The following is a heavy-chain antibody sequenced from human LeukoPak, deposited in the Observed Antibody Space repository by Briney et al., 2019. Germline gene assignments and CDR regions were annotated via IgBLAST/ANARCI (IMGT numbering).Heavy chain of an antibody. CDR2: ISSSSSYI. CDR1: GFTFSSYS. V-gene: IGHV3-21*01. D-gene: IGHD1-26*01. J-gene: IGHJ5*02. CDR3: ARDSIVGATHWFDP. Sequence: PGGSLRLSCAASGFTFSSYSMNWVRQAPGKGLEWVSSISSSSSYIYYADSVKGRFTISRDNAKNSLYLQMNSLRAEDTAVYYCARDSIVGATHWFDPWGQGTLVTVSS.